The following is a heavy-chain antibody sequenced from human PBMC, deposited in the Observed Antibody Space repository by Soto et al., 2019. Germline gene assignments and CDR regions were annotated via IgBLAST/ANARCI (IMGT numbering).Heavy chain of an antibody. V-gene: IGHV1-69*06. D-gene: IGHD2-2*02. Sequence: SVNVSCKASGGTFSSYAISWVRQAPGQGLEWMGGIIPIFGTANYAQKFQGRVTITADKSTSTAYMELSSLRSEDTAVYYCARGSVRYCSSTSCYIWFDPWGQGTLVTVSS. CDR3: ARGSVRYCSSTSCYIWFDP. J-gene: IGHJ5*02. CDR2: IIPIFGTA. CDR1: GGTFSSYA.